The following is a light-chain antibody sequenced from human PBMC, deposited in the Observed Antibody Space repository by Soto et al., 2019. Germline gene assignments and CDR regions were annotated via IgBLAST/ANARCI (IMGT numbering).Light chain of an antibody. V-gene: IGKV1-33*01. CDR1: QDISNY. CDR2: DAS. CDR3: QQYDNLPT. Sequence: GDRVPITCQASQDISNYLNWYQQKPGKAPKLLIYDASNLETGVPSRFSGSGSGTDFTFTISSLQPEDIATYYCQQYDNLPTFGQGTKVEIK. J-gene: IGKJ1*01.